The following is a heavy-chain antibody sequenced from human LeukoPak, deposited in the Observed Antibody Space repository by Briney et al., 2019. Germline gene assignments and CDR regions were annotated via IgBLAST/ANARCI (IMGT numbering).Heavy chain of an antibody. V-gene: IGHV6-1*01. CDR2: TYYRSKWYN. CDR3: ARVRAAAGTGVRYYYYYGMDV. J-gene: IGHJ6*02. Sequence: SQTLSLTCAISGDSVSSNSAAWNWIRQSPSRGLEWLGRTYYRSKWYNDYAVSVKSRITINPDTSKNQFSLQLNSVTPEDTAVYYCARVRAAAGTGVRYYYYYGMDVWGQGTTVTVSS. D-gene: IGHD6-13*01. CDR1: GDSVSSNSAA.